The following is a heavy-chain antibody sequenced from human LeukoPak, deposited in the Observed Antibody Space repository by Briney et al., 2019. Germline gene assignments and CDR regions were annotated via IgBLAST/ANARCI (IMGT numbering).Heavy chain of an antibody. D-gene: IGHD3-22*01. Sequence: SETLSLTCTVSGGSISSYYWSWIRQPPVKGLEWIGYIYYSGSTNYNPSLKSRVTISVDTSKNQFSLKLSSVTAADTAVYYCARMSPTVPYDSSGPFDYWGQGTLVTVSS. CDR1: GGSISSYY. CDR2: IYYSGST. CDR3: ARMSPTVPYDSSGPFDY. J-gene: IGHJ4*02. V-gene: IGHV4-59*08.